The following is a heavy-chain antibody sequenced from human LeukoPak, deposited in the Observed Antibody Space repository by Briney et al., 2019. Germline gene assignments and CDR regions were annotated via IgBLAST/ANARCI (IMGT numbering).Heavy chain of an antibody. Sequence: SETLSLTCTVSGGSISSGGYYWSWIRQHPGKGLEWIGYIYYSGSTYYNPSLKSRVTISVDTSKNQFSLKLSSVTAADTAVYYCARVDDGSCDYWGQGTLVTVSS. V-gene: IGHV4-31*03. CDR1: GGSISSGGYY. J-gene: IGHJ4*02. D-gene: IGHD1-26*01. CDR3: ARVDDGSCDY. CDR2: IYYSGST.